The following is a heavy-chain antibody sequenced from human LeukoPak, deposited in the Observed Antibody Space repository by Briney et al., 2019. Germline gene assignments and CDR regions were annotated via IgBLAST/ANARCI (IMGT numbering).Heavy chain of an antibody. Sequence: ASVKVSCKASGYTFTSYGISWVRQAPGQGLEWMGWISAYNGNTNYAQKLQGRVTMTTDTSTSTAYMELRSLRSDDTAVYYCARDRQGIEMSWTTLRLFYYYYMDVWGKGTTVTVSS. V-gene: IGHV1-18*01. CDR3: ARDRQGIEMSWTTLRLFYYYYMDV. J-gene: IGHJ6*03. D-gene: IGHD3/OR15-3a*01. CDR1: GYTFTSYG. CDR2: ISAYNGNT.